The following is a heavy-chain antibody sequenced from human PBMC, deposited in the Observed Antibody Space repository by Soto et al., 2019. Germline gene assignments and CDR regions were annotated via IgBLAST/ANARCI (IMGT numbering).Heavy chain of an antibody. CDR1: GGTFSSYA. Sequence: QVQLAQSGAEVKKPGSSVKVSCKASGGTFSSYAIRWVRQAPGQGLEWLGGIIPIFGTPTYAQKFKGSVTITADESTSTAYMELSSLRSEDTAVYYCARDNGATANFDYWGQGTLVTVSS. J-gene: IGHJ4*02. V-gene: IGHV1-69*12. D-gene: IGHD5-18*01. CDR3: ARDNGATANFDY. CDR2: IIPIFGTP.